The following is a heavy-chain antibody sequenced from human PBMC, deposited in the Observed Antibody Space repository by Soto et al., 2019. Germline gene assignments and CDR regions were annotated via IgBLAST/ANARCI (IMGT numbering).Heavy chain of an antibody. CDR3: AKVSRKGSAIDFDY. Sequence: QVQLVQSGAELKKPGASVKVSFKASGYTFSNYDMNWVRQATGQGPEWIGWVNPNNGDTGYAQKFQRRVTLTTDISTTSAYMELTSLRSEDTAIYYCAKVSRKGSAIDFDYWGQGTLITVSS. CDR1: GYTFSNYD. CDR2: VNPNNGDT. V-gene: IGHV1-8*01. J-gene: IGHJ4*02. D-gene: IGHD3-10*01.